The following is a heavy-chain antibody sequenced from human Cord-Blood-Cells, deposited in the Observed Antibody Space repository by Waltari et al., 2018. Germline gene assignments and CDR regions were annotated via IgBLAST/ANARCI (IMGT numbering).Heavy chain of an antibody. Sequence: QVQLVQSGAEVKKPGASVKVSCKDSGYTFTSYAMHWVRQAPGQRLEWMGWINAGNGNTKYSQKFQGRVTITRDTSASTAYMELSSLRSEDTAVYYCAFTSRIVGATDYYYYGMDVWGQGTTVTVSS. D-gene: IGHD1-26*01. CDR1: GYTFTSYA. CDR3: AFTSRIVGATDYYYYGMDV. CDR2: INAGNGNT. V-gene: IGHV1-3*01. J-gene: IGHJ6*02.